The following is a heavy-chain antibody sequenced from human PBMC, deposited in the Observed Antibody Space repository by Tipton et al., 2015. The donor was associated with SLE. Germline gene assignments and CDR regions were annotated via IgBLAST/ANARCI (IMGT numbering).Heavy chain of an antibody. V-gene: IGHV4-59*01. J-gene: IGHJ3*02. CDR1: GGSISSYY. Sequence: LSLTCTVSGGSISSYYWSWIRQPPGKGLEWIGYIYYSGSTNYNPSLKSRVTISVDTSKNQFSLKLSSVTAADTAVYYCAARDPLGAFDIWGQGTMVTVSS. CDR3: AARDPLGAFDI. CDR2: IYYSGST.